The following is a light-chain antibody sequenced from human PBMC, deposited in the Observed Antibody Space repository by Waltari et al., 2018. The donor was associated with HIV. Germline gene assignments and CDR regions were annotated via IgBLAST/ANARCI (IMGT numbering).Light chain of an antibody. Sequence: EIVLTPSPGTLSLSPGERATLSCRASQSFSSRSLAWYQQRPGQAPRLLISGASSRATGIPDRFSGSGSGIDFTLTISRLEPEDFAVYYCQQYGASPRTFGQGTKVEIK. J-gene: IGKJ1*01. CDR3: QQYGASPRT. V-gene: IGKV3-20*01. CDR1: QSFSSRS. CDR2: GAS.